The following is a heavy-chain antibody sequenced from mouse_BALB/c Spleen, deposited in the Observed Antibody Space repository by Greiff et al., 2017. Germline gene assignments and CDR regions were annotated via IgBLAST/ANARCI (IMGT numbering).Heavy chain of an antibody. Sequence: QVQLKQPGAELVKPGASVKLSCKASGYTFTSYYMYWVKQRPGQGLEWIGGINPSNGGTNFNEKFKSKATLTVDKSSSTAYMQLSSLTSEDSAVYYCTRGGLRRGAWFANWGQGTLVTVSA. J-gene: IGHJ3*01. CDR3: TRGGLRRGAWFAN. CDR1: GYTFTSYY. V-gene: IGHV1S81*02. CDR2: INPSNGGT. D-gene: IGHD2-4*01.